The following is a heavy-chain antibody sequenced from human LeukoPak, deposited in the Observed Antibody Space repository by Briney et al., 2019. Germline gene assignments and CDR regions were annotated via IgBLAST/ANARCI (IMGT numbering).Heavy chain of an antibody. J-gene: IGHJ5*02. CDR2: INTNTGNP. CDR1: GYTFTSYA. D-gene: IGHD3-3*01. V-gene: IGHV7-4-1*02. CDR3: ARGGFGVVIMNWFDP. Sequence: VASVKVSCKASGYTFTSYAMNWVRQAPGLGLEWMGWINTNTGNPTYAQGFTGRFVFSLDTSVSTAYLQISSLEAEDTAVYYCARGGFGVVIMNWFDPWGQGTLVTVSS.